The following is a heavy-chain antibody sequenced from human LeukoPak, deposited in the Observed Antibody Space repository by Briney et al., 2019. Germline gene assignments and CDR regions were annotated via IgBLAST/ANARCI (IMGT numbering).Heavy chain of an antibody. J-gene: IGHJ3*02. V-gene: IGHV4-34*01. CDR3: ARGRLEAMWELLPYDAFDI. CDR2: INHSGST. CDR1: GGSFSGYY. D-gene: IGHD1-26*01. Sequence: SETLSLTCAVYGGSFSGYYWSWIRQPPGKGLEWIGEINHSGSTNYNPSLKSRVTISVDTSKNQFSLKLSSVTAADTAVYYCARGRLEAMWELLPYDAFDIWGQGTMVTVSS.